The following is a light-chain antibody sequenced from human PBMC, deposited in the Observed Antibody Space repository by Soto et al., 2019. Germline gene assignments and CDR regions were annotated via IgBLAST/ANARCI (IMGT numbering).Light chain of an antibody. CDR3: RQYGSSAYT. Sequence: EIVMTQSPGILSFSPGERATLSCRARQSVSSYLNWFHHKPGQAPRLLIYGASSRAAGIPDTFSGRGSGTDFTLTISRLESEDFAVFYCRQYGSSAYTFGQGTKLEIK. J-gene: IGKJ2*01. CDR2: GAS. V-gene: IGKV3-20*01. CDR1: QSVSSY.